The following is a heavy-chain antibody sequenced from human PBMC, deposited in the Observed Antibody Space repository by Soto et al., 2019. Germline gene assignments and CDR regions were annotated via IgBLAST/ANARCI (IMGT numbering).Heavy chain of an antibody. CDR1: GYTFTSYG. J-gene: IGHJ5*02. CDR2: ISAYNGNT. Sequence: GASVKVSCKASGYTFTSYGISWVRQAPGQGLEWMGWISAYNGNTNYAQKLQGRVTMTTDTSTSTAYMELRSLRSDDTAVYYCARENGGPPELEWLDYNWFDPWGQGTLVTVSS. V-gene: IGHV1-18*01. D-gene: IGHD6-19*01. CDR3: ARENGGPPELEWLDYNWFDP.